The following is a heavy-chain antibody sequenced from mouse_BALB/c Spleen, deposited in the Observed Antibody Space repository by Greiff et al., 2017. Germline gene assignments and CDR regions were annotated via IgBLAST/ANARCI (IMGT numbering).Heavy chain of an antibody. Sequence: DVMLVESGGGLVKPGGSLKLSCAASGFTFSSYTMSWVRQTPEKRLEWVATISSGGSYTYYPDSVKGRFTISRDNAKNTLYLQMSSLKSEDTAMYYCTRDSSGYAWFAYWGQGTLVTVSA. V-gene: IGHV5-6-4*01. D-gene: IGHD3-1*01. J-gene: IGHJ3*01. CDR3: TRDSSGYAWFAY. CDR1: GFTFSSYT. CDR2: ISSGGSYT.